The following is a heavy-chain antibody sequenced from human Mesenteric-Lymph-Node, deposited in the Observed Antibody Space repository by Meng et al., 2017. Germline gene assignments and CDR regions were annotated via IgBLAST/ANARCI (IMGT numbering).Heavy chain of an antibody. V-gene: IGHV1-2*06. CDR3: TFSSGLLPHFDY. CDR1: GYDFTGCY. D-gene: IGHD3-22*01. CDR2: INPNSGGT. Sequence: HGQLVQFGAEVKKPGASGKVSGKASGYDFTGCYMHWVRQAPGQGLEWMGRINPNSGGTQYAQKFQGRVTMTRDTSISTAYMELSRLRSDDTAVYYCTFSSGLLPHFDYWGQGTLVTVSS. J-gene: IGHJ4*02.